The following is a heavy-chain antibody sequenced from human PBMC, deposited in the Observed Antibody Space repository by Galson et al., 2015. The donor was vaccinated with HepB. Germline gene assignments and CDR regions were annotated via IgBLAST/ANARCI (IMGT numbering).Heavy chain of an antibody. D-gene: IGHD2-2*01. J-gene: IGHJ5*02. CDR2: INPSGGST. CDR1: GYTFTSYY. V-gene: IGHV1-46*03. CDR3: ARFSSSAMSGVTWFDP. Sequence: SVKVSCRASGYTFTSYYMHWVRQAPGQGLEWMGIINPSGGSTSYAQKFQGRVTMTRDTSTSTVYMELSSLRSEDTAVYYCARFSSSAMSGVTWFDPWGQGTLVTVSS.